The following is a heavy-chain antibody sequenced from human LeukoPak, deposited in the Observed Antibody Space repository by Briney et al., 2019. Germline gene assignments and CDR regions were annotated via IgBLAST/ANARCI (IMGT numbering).Heavy chain of an antibody. CDR2: ISGNTLTT. CDR1: GFSFNNFA. Sequence: GGSLRLSCAASGFSFNNFALTWVRQAPGKGLQWVSTISGNTLTTSYADSVKGRFTVSRDNSKNALFLQMNSLRAEDTAVYYCAREEFTYMDVWGKGTTVTVSS. J-gene: IGHJ6*03. V-gene: IGHV3-23*01. CDR3: AREEFTYMDV.